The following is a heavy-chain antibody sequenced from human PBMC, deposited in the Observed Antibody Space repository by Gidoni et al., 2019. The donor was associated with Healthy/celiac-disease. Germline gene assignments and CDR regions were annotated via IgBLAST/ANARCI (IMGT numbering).Heavy chain of an antibody. CDR2: INPNSGGT. D-gene: IGHD1-26*01. V-gene: IGHV1-2*02. Sequence: QAQLVQSGAEVNKPGASVNVSCKASGYTFTGYYIHWVLQAPGQGLEWMRWINPNSGGTNEAQKFQGRVTMTRNTTSSTADMELSRMRSDDTAVYYGARSQFPYSGSYYYWGQGTLVTVSS. CDR3: ARSQFPYSGSYYY. J-gene: IGHJ4*02. CDR1: GYTFTGYY.